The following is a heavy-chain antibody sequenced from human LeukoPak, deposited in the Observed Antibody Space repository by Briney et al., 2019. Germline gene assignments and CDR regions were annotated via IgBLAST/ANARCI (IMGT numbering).Heavy chain of an antibody. CDR1: GFTFSDYY. D-gene: IGHD3-22*01. CDR3: ARGYRYYDSSGYLN. J-gene: IGHJ4*02. V-gene: IGHV3-11*01. CDR2: ISSSGSTI. Sequence: GGPLRLSCAASGFTFSDYYMSWIRQAPGKGLEWVSYISSSGSTIYYADSVKGRFTISRDNAKNSLYLQMNSLRAEDTAVYYCARGYRYYDSSGYLNWGQGTLVTVSS.